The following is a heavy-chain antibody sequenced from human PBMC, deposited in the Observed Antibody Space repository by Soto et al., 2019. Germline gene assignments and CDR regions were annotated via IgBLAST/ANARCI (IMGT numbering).Heavy chain of an antibody. J-gene: IGHJ6*02. Sequence: QVQLQESGPGLVKPSQTLSLTCTVSGGSISSGGYYWSWIRQHPGKGLERIGYIYYSGSTYYNPSLKSRVTISVDTSKNQCSLKMSSVTAADTAVYYCARDTVTTHPRLGYYYYGMDVWGQGTTVTVSS. V-gene: IGHV4-31*03. D-gene: IGHD4-17*01. CDR3: ARDTVTTHPRLGYYYYGMDV. CDR1: GGSISSGGYY. CDR2: IYYSGST.